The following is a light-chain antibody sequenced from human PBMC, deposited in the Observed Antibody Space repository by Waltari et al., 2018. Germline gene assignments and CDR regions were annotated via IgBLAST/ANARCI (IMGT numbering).Light chain of an antibody. Sequence: EIVMTQSPATLSVSPGERTTLSCRASPSVNSNVAWYQQKPGQAPRLLIYGASTRATGIPARFSVSGSGTEFTLTISSLQSEDFAVYYWQHYHDWPPWTFGQGTKVEIK. V-gene: IGKV3-15*01. CDR3: QHYHDWPPWT. J-gene: IGKJ1*01. CDR2: GAS. CDR1: PSVNSN.